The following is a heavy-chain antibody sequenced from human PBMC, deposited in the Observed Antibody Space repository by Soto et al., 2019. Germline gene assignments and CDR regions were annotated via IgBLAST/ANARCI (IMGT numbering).Heavy chain of an antibody. D-gene: IGHD3-10*01. J-gene: IGHJ3*02. CDR2: IYYSGST. Sequence: PSETLSLTCTVSGGSISSGDYYWSWIRQPPGKGLEWIGYIYYSGSTYYNPSLKSRVTISVDTSKNQFSLKLSSVTAADTAVYYRGRLGGSGNYNHDDAFDIRRQRTTVTVSS. CDR3: GRLGGSGNYNHDDAFDI. V-gene: IGHV4-30-4*01. CDR1: GGSISSGDYY.